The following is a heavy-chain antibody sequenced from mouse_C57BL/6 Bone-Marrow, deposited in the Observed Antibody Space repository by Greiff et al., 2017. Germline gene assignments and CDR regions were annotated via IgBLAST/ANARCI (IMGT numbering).Heavy chain of an antibody. CDR2: ISSGGSYT. V-gene: IGHV5-6*01. CDR3: ARHRFAMDY. Sequence: EVMLVESGGDLVKPGGSLKLSCAASGFTFSSYGMSWVRQTPDKRLEWVATISSGGSYTYYPDSVKGRFTISRDNAKNTLYLHMSSLKSEDTAIYYCARHRFAMDYWGQGTSVTVSA. CDR1: GFTFSSYG. J-gene: IGHJ4*01.